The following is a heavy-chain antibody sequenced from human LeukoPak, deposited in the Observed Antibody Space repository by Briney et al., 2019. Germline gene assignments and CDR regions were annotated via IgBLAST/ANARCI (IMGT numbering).Heavy chain of an antibody. CDR3: ATGIAVAGTGY. J-gene: IGHJ4*02. D-gene: IGHD6-19*01. CDR1: GGTFSSYA. V-gene: IGHV1-69*13. CDR2: IIPIFGTA. Sequence: ASVKVSCKASGGTFSSYAISWVRQAPGQGLEWMGGIIPIFGTANYAQKFQGRVTITADESTSTAYMEVSSLRSEDTAVYYCATGIAVAGTGYWGQGTLVTVSS.